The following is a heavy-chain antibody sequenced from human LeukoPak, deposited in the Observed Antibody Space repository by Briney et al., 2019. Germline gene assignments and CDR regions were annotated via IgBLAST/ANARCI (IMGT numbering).Heavy chain of an antibody. J-gene: IGHJ4*02. CDR2: IYSGGST. D-gene: IGHD3-10*01. CDR3: ARANYYGSGSFDY. V-gene: IGHV3-66*01. Sequence: GGSLRLSCAASGFTVSSNYMSWVRQAPGKGLEWVSVIYSGGSTYYADSVKGRFTISRDNSKNTLYLQMNSLRAEDTAVYYCARANYYGSGSFDYWAREPWSPSPQ. CDR1: GFTVSSNY.